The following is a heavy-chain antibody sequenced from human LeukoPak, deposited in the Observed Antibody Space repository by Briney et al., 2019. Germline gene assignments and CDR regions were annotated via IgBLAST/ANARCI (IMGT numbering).Heavy chain of an antibody. D-gene: IGHD6-13*01. J-gene: IGHJ4*02. V-gene: IGHV3-30*18. CDR2: ISYDGSNK. CDR1: RFKFSSYG. Sequence: HPGGSLRLSCEASRFKFSSYGMHWVRQAPGKGLEWVAVISYDGSNKYYGDSVKGRFTISRDNSKNTLYLQMNSLRAEDTAVYYCAKFRVAAAVPDYWGQGTLVTVSS. CDR3: AKFRVAAAVPDY.